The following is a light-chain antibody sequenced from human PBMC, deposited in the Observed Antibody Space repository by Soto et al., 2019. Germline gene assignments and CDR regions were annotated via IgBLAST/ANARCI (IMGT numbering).Light chain of an antibody. CDR2: WAS. J-gene: IGKJ4*01. CDR1: QSVLYSSTNKNY. Sequence: DVVRTQSPDSLAVSLGERATLNCKSSQSVLYSSTNKNYLSWYQQKPGQTPKLLIYWASTRESGAPDRFSGSGSGTDFTLTISSLQAEDVAVYYCQQYYSTPLTFGGGTKV. CDR3: QQYYSTPLT. V-gene: IGKV4-1*01.